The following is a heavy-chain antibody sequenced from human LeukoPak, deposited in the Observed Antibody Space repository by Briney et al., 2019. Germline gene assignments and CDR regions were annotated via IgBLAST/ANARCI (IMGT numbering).Heavy chain of an antibody. D-gene: IGHD3-16*01. V-gene: IGHV3-7*01. CDR1: GFTFSSYW. J-gene: IGHJ4*02. CDR3: ARESRPGGRLVDFDF. Sequence: GGSLRLSCAASGFTFSSYWMSWVRQAPGKGLEWVANIKQDGSEKYYVDSVRGRFTISRNNAESSLYLQLSSLRAEDTALYFCARESRPGGRLVDFDFWGQGSLVTVSS. CDR2: IKQDGSEK.